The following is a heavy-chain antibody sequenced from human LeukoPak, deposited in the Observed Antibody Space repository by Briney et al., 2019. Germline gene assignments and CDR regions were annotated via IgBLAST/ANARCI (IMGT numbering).Heavy chain of an antibody. D-gene: IGHD6-19*01. V-gene: IGHV1-69*13. CDR3: ARDGSAAVAGTYYYYYGMDV. Sequence: SVKVSCKASGYTFTGSYMHWVRQAPGQGLEWMGGIIPIFGTANYAQKFQGRVTITADESTSTAYMELSSLRSEDTAVYYCARDGSAAVAGTYYYYYGMDVWGQGTTVTVSS. CDR1: GYTFTGSY. CDR2: IIPIFGTA. J-gene: IGHJ6*02.